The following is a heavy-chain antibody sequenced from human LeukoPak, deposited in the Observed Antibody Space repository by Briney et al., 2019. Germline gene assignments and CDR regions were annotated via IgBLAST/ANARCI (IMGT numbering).Heavy chain of an antibody. CDR1: GGSIRSSYYY. CDR3: ARTGYYDSSGYYETNDY. CDR2: IYDSGST. V-gene: IGHV4-39*01. D-gene: IGHD3-22*01. Sequence: SETLSLTCTVSGGSIRSSYYYWGWIRQPPGKGLEWIGSIYDSGSTYYNPSLKSRVTISVDTSKNQFSLKLNSVTAADTAVYYCARTGYYDSSGYYETNDYWGQGTLVTVSS. J-gene: IGHJ4*02.